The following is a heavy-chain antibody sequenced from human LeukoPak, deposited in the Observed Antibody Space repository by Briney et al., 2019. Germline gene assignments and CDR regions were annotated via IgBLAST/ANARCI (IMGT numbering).Heavy chain of an antibody. CDR3: ARDRGDGSGLDY. CDR1: GYTFTGYY. CDR2: ISAYNGNT. J-gene: IGHJ4*02. V-gene: IGHV1-18*04. D-gene: IGHD6-19*01. Sequence: ASVKVSCKASGYTFTGYYMHWVRQAPGQGLEWMGWISAYNGNTNCAQKLQGRVTMTTDTSTSTAYMELRSLRSDDTAVYYCARDRGDGSGLDYWGQGTLVTVSS.